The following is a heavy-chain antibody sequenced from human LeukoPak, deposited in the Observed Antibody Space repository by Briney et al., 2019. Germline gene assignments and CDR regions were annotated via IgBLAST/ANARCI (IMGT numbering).Heavy chain of an antibody. J-gene: IGHJ3*02. D-gene: IGHD1-26*01. CDR2: INPNSGGT. CDR3: ARDRGIVGADDAFDI. V-gene: IGHV1-2*02. Sequence: ASVKVSCKASVYTFTGYYMHWVRQAPGQGLEWMGWINPNSGGTNYAQKFQGRVTMTRDTSISTAYMELSRLRSDDTAVYYCARDRGIVGADDAFDIWGQGTMVTVSS. CDR1: VYTFTGYY.